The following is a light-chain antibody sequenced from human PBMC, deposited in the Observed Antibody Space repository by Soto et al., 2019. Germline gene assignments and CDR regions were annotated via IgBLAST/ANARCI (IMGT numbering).Light chain of an antibody. CDR3: QQYERPPFA. V-gene: IGKV3-20*01. CDR2: DAS. J-gene: IGKJ2*01. CDR1: QRVSNSY. Sequence: EIVLTQSPGTLSLSPGDRATLSCRASQRVSNSYLAWYPQKPGQAPRLLIYDASTRAAGVPDRVTGGGSGTDFTLTISALEPEDFALYFCQQYERPPFAFGHGTRLEI.